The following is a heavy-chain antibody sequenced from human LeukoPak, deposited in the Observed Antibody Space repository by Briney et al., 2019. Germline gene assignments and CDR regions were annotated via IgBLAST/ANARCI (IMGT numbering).Heavy chain of an antibody. CDR2: INHSGST. J-gene: IGHJ4*02. Sequence: PSETLSLTCAVYGGSFSGYYWSWIRQPPGKGLEWIGEINHSGSTNYNPSLKSRVTISIDTSKNQFSLKLSSVTAADTAVYYCRSNISGGRYWGQGTLVTVSS. V-gene: IGHV4-34*03. CDR1: GGSFSGYY. CDR3: RSNISGGRY. D-gene: IGHD7-27*01.